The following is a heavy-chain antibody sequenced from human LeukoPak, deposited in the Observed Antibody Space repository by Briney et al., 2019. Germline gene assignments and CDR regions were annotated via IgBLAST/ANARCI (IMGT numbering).Heavy chain of an antibody. CDR3: AKSAGWYYYYMDV. CDR2: ISWNSGSI. J-gene: IGHJ6*03. V-gene: IGHV3-9*01. CDR1: GFTFDDYA. Sequence: PGRSLRLSCAASGFTFDDYAMHWVRQAPGKGLEWVSGISWNSGSIGYADSVKGRFTISRDNAKNSLYLQMNGLRAEDTALYYCAKSAGWYYYYMDVWGKGTTVTISS.